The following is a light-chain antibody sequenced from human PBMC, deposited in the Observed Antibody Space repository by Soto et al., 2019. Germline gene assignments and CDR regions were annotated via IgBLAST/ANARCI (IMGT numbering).Light chain of an antibody. V-gene: IGKV3-20*01. J-gene: IGKJ2*01. CDR2: GTS. CDR1: QSLRSNS. Sequence: EIVLAQSPGTLSLSPGERVTLSCRASQSLRSNSLAWFQHRPGQAPRLLIYGTSNRATGIPDRFSGSGSGADFTLTISRLEPEDFAVYYCQQEGTSPRTFGQGTKLEIK. CDR3: QQEGTSPRT.